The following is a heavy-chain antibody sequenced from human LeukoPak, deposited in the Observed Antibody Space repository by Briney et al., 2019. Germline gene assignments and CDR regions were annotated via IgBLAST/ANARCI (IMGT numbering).Heavy chain of an antibody. CDR2: ISDSGGRT. D-gene: IGHD4-17*01. CDR1: GFTFSSYA. V-gene: IGHV3-23*01. CDR3: AKLNAAGRVGDYLPLDY. Sequence: GGSLRLSCAASGFTFSSYAMNWVRQAPGKGLEWVSGISDSGGRTYYADSVKGRFTISRDNSRNTLYLQMSSLRAEDTAVYYCAKLNAAGRVGDYLPLDYWGQGTLVTVSS. J-gene: IGHJ4*02.